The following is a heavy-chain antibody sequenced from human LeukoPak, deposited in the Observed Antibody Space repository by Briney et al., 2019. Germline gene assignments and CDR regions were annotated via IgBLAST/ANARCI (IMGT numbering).Heavy chain of an antibody. Sequence: PSETLSLTCAVYGGSFSGYYWSWIRQPPGKGLEWIGSIYYSGSTYYNPSLKSRVTISVDTSKNQFSLKLSSVTAADTAVYYCARRTGWYSYWGQGTLVTVSS. D-gene: IGHD6-19*01. CDR3: ARRTGWYSY. J-gene: IGHJ4*02. V-gene: IGHV4-34*01. CDR1: GGSFSGYY. CDR2: IYYSGST.